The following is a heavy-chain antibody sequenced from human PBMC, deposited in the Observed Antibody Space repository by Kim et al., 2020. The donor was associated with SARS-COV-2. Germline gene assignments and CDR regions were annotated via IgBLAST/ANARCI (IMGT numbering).Heavy chain of an antibody. CDR1: GDTFTSYA. D-gene: IGHD3-16*01. CDR2: IIPFFGTA. J-gene: IGHJ3*02. V-gene: IGHV1-69*06. CDR3: ARLGPYAFDI. Sequence: SVKVSCKASGDTFTSYAISWVRQAPGQGLAWMGGIIPFFGTANYAQKFQGRVTMTADTSTSTAYMELSSLRSEDTAVYYCARLGPYAFDIWGHGPVVTV.